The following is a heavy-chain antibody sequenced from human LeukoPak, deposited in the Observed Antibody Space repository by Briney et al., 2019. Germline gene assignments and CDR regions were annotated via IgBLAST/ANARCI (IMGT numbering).Heavy chain of an antibody. J-gene: IGHJ6*03. D-gene: IGHD3-10*01. V-gene: IGHV3-53*01. CDR2: IYSGGST. CDR3: ARVTDGSGSYYMAYYYYYMDV. Sequence: PGGSLRLSCAASGFTVSSNYMSWVRQAPGKGLEWVSVIYSGGSTYYADSVKGRFTISRDNSKNTLYLQMNSLRAEDTAVYYCARVTDGSGSYYMAYYYYYMDVWGKGTTVTISS. CDR1: GFTVSSNY.